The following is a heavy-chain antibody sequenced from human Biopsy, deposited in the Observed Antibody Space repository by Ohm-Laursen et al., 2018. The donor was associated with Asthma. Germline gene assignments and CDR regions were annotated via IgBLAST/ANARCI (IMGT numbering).Heavy chain of an antibody. CDR2: IMTVFGTT. Sequence: GSSVKVFCKTPGGTFSNFATSWVRQAPGQGLEWLGGIMTVFGTTNYAQKFQGRVTITADESTSTAYMEVTSLRSEDTAIYYCARCQVGYSSGWSLLLKKIYYSGMDVWGQGTAVTVSS. CDR1: GGTFSNFA. D-gene: IGHD6-19*01. CDR3: ARCQVGYSSGWSLLLKKIYYSGMDV. V-gene: IGHV1-69*01. J-gene: IGHJ6*02.